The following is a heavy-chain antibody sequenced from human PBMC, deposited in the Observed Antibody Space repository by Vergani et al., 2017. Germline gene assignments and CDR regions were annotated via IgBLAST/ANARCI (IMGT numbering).Heavy chain of an antibody. CDR3: ARAIRGRLAVVATDS. V-gene: IGHV7-4-1*01. Sequence: QEQLVQSGSELKKPGASVKVFCKASGYSFNNYAIHWVRQAPGQGLEWMGWINPTTGNPTYARAFTGRFVISLDPSISTAYLQIGSLKAEDASVYFCARAIRGRLAVVATDSWGQGTLLTVSS. CDR1: GYSFNNYA. CDR2: INPTTGNP. D-gene: IGHD6-19*01. J-gene: IGHJ4*02.